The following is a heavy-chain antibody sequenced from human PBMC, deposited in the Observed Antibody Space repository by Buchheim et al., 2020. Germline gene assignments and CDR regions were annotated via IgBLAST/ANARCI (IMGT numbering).Heavy chain of an antibody. CDR2: ITDTSRSI. CDR1: GFTLGPYT. D-gene: IGHD3-16*01. V-gene: IGHV3-48*02. Sequence: DVQLVESGGGLVQPGGSLRLSCVASGFTLGPYTMSWVRQPPGKGLEWLSYITDTSRSIDYAGSVRGRFPIPRDNGKNSLYLQMNSLRDEDTAVYYCARERGGYFFDYWGQGTL. CDR3: ARERGGYFFDY. J-gene: IGHJ4*02.